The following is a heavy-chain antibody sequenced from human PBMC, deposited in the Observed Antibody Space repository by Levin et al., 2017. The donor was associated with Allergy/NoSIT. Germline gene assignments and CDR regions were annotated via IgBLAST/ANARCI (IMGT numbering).Heavy chain of an antibody. J-gene: IGHJ2*01. CDR3: TRLEHYGSGAFRYFDL. Sequence: PSETLSLTCTVSGGSISSGSYYWGWIRQPPGKGLEWIGNIYYSGSTYYNPSLKSRVTMSVDTSKNQFSLRLNSVTAADTAVYYCTRLEHYGSGAFRYFDLWGRGTLVTVSS. CDR2: IYYSGST. V-gene: IGHV4-39*01. CDR1: GGSISSGSYY. D-gene: IGHD3-10*01.